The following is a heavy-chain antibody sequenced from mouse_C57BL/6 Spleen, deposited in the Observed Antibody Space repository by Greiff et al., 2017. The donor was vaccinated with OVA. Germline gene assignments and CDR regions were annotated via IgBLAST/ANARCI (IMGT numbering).Heavy chain of an antibody. Sequence: VQRVESGAELVRPGTSVKVSCKASGYAFTNYLIEWVKQRPGQGLEWIGVINPGSGGTNYNEKFKGKATLTADKSSSTAYMQLSSLTSEDSAVYFCAREGPGYGSSEMAMDYWGQGTSVTVSS. V-gene: IGHV1-54*01. CDR1: GYAFTNYL. CDR2: INPGSGGT. J-gene: IGHJ4*01. CDR3: AREGPGYGSSEMAMDY. D-gene: IGHD1-1*01.